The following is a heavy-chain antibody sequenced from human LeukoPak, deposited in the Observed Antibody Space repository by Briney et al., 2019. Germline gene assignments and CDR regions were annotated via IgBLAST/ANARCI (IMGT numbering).Heavy chain of an antibody. CDR3: ARTLSSSWSYGY. V-gene: IGHV4-59*08. CDR2: IYYSGST. Sequence: SETLSLTCTVSGGSISSYYWSWIRQPPGKGLEWIGYIYYSGSTNYNPSLKSRVTISVDTSKNQFSLKLSSVTAADTAVYYCARTLSSSWSYGYWGQGTLVIVSS. CDR1: GGSISSYY. J-gene: IGHJ4*02. D-gene: IGHD6-13*01.